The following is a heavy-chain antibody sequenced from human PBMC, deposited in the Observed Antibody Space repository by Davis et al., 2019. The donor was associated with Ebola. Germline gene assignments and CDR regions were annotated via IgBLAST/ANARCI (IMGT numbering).Heavy chain of an antibody. CDR1: GFTFSSYW. J-gene: IGHJ6*02. CDR2: INSDGSST. CDR3: ANGLGYCSSTSCHSYYYGMDV. D-gene: IGHD2-2*02. Sequence: PGGSLRLSCAASGFTFSSYWMHWVRQAPGKGLVWVSRINSDGSSTSYADSVKGRFTISRDNSKNTLYLQMNSLRAEDTAVYYCANGLGYCSSTSCHSYYYGMDVWGQGTTVTVSS. V-gene: IGHV3-74*01.